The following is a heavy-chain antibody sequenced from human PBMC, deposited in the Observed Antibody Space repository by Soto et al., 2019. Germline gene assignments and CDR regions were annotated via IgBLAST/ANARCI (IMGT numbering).Heavy chain of an antibody. CDR3: AKGYTISPARLRMDV. CDR2: ISGSGGSR. Sequence: QPGGSLRLSCAASGFTFSSYAMSWVRQAPGKGLEWVSVISGSGGSRDYADSVKGRFTISRDNSNNTLYLQIDSLRAEDTAVYYCAKGYTISPARLRMDVWGQGTTVTVSS. V-gene: IGHV3-23*01. CDR1: GFTFSSYA. J-gene: IGHJ6*02. D-gene: IGHD3-16*02.